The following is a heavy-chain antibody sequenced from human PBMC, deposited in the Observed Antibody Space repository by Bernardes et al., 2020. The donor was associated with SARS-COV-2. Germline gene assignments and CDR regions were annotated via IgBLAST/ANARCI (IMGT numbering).Heavy chain of an antibody. V-gene: IGHV3-30*18. D-gene: IGHD3-10*01. CDR1: GFPFSSYG. CDR3: AKGAFGEVLSQFGY. J-gene: IGHJ4*02. CDR2: ISDDGSVK. Sequence: GSLRLSCAASGFPFSSYGMHWVRQAPGKGLEWVAVISDDGSVKYFEDSVKGRFSISRDNSKNTLFLQMNSLRHDDTAVYYCAKGAFGEVLSQFGYWGQGTLVTVAS.